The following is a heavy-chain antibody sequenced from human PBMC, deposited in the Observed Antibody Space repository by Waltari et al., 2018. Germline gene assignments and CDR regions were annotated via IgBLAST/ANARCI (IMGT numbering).Heavy chain of an antibody. CDR2: IYTSGST. CDR1: GGSISSGSYY. CDR3: ARAPVTTRGLVDY. D-gene: IGHD4-17*01. J-gene: IGHJ4*02. Sequence: QVQLQESGPGLVKPSQTLSLTCTVSGGSISSGSYYWSWIRQPAGKGLEWIGRIYTSGSTNYNPSLKSRVTISVDTSKNQFSLKLSSVTAADTAVYYCARAPVTTRGLVDYWGQGTLVTVSS. V-gene: IGHV4-61*02.